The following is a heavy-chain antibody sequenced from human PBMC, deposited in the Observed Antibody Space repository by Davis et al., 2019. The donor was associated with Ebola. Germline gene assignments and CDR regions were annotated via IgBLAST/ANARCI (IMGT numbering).Heavy chain of an antibody. J-gene: IGHJ4*02. Sequence: LSLTCAASGFTVSSNYMSWVRQAPGKGLEWVSVIYSGGSTSYADSVKGRFTISRDNSKNTLYLQINSLRAEDTAVYYCAKDLWYNFDYWGQGTLVTVSS. D-gene: IGHD1-1*01. CDR3: AKDLWYNFDY. CDR2: IYSGGST. V-gene: IGHV3-66*01. CDR1: GFTVSSNY.